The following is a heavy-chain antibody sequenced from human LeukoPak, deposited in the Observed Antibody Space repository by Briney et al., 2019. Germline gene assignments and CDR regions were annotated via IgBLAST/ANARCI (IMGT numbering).Heavy chain of an antibody. V-gene: IGHV7-4-1*02. J-gene: IGHJ5*02. CDR2: INTKTGNP. CDR3: ARISGDFGHLGDP. CDR1: GYSFTNYA. Sequence: GASVKVSCKASGYSFTNYAMNRVRQAPGHGLEWMGWINTKTGNPTYAQGFTGRFVFSLDTSVSTAFLQISSLKAEDTAVYYCARISGDFGHLGDPWGQGTLVTVSS. D-gene: IGHD3-16*01.